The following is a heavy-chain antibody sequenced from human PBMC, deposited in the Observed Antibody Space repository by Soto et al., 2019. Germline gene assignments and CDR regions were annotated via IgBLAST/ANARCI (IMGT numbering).Heavy chain of an antibody. J-gene: IGHJ4*02. CDR3: ARDLTTATGAFDY. D-gene: IGHD6-13*01. CDR1: GFSLRSYS. Sequence: EVQLVESGGGLVKPGGSLRLSCAASGFSLRSYSMNWVRQAPGKGLEWVSSISSSSNNIYYADSVKGRLTISRDNAKNSLFLQVNSLRDEDTAVYFCARDLTTATGAFDYWGQGTLVTVSS. V-gene: IGHV3-21*01. CDR2: ISSSSNNI.